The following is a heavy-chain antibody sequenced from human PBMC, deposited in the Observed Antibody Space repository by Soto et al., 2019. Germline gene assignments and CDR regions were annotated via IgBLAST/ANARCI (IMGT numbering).Heavy chain of an antibody. V-gene: IGHV4-30-4*01. CDR3: ARGRYELRAEYYFDY. CDR2: IYYSGST. CDR1: GGSISSGDYY. Sequence: PSETLSLTCTVSGGSISSGDYYWSWIRQPPGKGLEWIGYIYYSGSTYYNPSLKSRVTISVDTSKNQFSLKLSSVTAADTAVYYCARGRYELRAEYYFDYWGQGTLVTVSS. D-gene: IGHD1-26*01. J-gene: IGHJ4*02.